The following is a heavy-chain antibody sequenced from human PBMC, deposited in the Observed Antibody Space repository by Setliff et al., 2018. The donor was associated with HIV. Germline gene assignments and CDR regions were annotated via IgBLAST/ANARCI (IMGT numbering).Heavy chain of an antibody. CDR2: VNHRGST. CDR3: ARHGPLGYCSNGVCYRYYFDY. J-gene: IGHJ4*02. V-gene: IGHV4-4*02. D-gene: IGHD2-8*01. CDR1: SGSITSSNW. Sequence: KPSETLSLTCAVSSGSITSSNWWNWVRQPPGKGMEWIGEVNHRGSTNYNPSLKSRVTISVDRSKNQFSLKMTSVTAADTAVYYCARHGPLGYCSNGVCYRYYFDYWGQGTLVTVSS.